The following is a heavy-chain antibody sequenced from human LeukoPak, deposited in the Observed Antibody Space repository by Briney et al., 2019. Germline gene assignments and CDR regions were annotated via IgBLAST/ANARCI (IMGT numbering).Heavy chain of an antibody. CDR1: GYSISSGHY. D-gene: IGHD2-2*01. J-gene: IGHJ4*02. CDR3: ARGPEFIRTVGMRMVGNFDY. V-gene: IGHV4-38-2*01. Sequence: SETLSLTCVVSGYSISSGHYWVWIRQPPGKGLEWIGSIYHSGSTYYNPSLKSRVTISVDTSKNQFFLKVISVTAADTAVYYCARGPEFIRTVGMRMVGNFDYWGQGTLVTVSS. CDR2: IYHSGST.